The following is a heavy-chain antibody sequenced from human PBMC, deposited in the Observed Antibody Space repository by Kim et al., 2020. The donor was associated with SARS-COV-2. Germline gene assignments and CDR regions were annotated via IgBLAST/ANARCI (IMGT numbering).Heavy chain of an antibody. CDR3: ARDANYYYDSSCYYYGGYFDY. CDR2: ISSSSSYI. J-gene: IGHJ4*02. D-gene: IGHD3-22*01. V-gene: IGHV3-21*01. CDR1: GFTFSSYS. Sequence: GGSLRLSCAASGFTFSSYSMNWVRQAPGKGLEWVSSISSSSSYIYYADSVKGRFTISRDNSKNSLYLQMNSLRAEDTAVYYCARDANYYYDSSCYYYGGYFDYWGQGTLVTVSS.